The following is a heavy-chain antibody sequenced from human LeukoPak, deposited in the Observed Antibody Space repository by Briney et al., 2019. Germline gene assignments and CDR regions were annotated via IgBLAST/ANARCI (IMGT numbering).Heavy chain of an antibody. V-gene: IGHV4-34*01. CDR3: ARPRGPRYSSSWQDAFDI. Sequence: ASETLSLTCAVYGGSFSGFYWSWIRPPPGKGLEWIGEINHSGSTNYNPSLKSRVTISVDTSKNQFSLKVTSVTAADTAVYYCARPRGPRYSSSWQDAFDIWGQGTMVTVSS. J-gene: IGHJ3*02. CDR1: GGSFSGFY. D-gene: IGHD6-13*01. CDR2: INHSGST.